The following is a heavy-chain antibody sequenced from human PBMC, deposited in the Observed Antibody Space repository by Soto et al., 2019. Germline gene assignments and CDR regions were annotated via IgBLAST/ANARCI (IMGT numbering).Heavy chain of an antibody. V-gene: IGHV3-15*07. CDR3: TTDVSLWGPPY. J-gene: IGHJ4*02. Sequence: EVQLVESGGGLVKPGGSLRLSCAASGFTFTNAWMNWVRQAPGKGLEWVGRIKSKSDGGATDYAAPAKGRFTISRDDSTITVYLQMNSLKTEDTAVYYCTTDVSLWGPPYWGQGTLVTVSS. CDR1: GFTFTNAW. D-gene: IGHD2-21*01. CDR2: IKSKSDGGAT.